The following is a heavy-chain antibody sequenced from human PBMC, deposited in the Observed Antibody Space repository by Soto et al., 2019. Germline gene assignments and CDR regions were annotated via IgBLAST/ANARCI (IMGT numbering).Heavy chain of an antibody. J-gene: IGHJ4*02. D-gene: IGHD4-4*01. Sequence: AASVKVSCKASGYTFTSYYMHWVRQAPGQGLEWMGIINPSGGSTSYAQKFQGRVTMTRDTSTSTVYMELSSLRSEDTAVYYCARARIMTTVTTVFGYWGQGTLVTVSS. CDR3: ARARIMTTVTTVFGY. CDR2: INPSGGST. V-gene: IGHV1-46*01. CDR1: GYTFTSYY.